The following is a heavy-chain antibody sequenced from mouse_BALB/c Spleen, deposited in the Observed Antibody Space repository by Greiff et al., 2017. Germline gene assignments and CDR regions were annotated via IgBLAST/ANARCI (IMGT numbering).Heavy chain of an antibody. V-gene: IGHV5-9-3*01. CDR3: ARQAYGSSWYFDV. J-gene: IGHJ1*01. CDR1: GFTFSSYA. Sequence: EVQGVESGGGLVKPGGSLKLSCAASGFTFSSYAMSWVRQTPEKRLEWVATISSGGSYTYYPDSVKGRFTISRDNAKNTLYLQMSSLRSEDTAMYYCARQAYGSSWYFDVWGAGTTVTVSS. D-gene: IGHD1-1*01. CDR2: ISSGGSYT.